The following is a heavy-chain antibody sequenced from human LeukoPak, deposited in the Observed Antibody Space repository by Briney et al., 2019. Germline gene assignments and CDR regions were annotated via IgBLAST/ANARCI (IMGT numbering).Heavy chain of an antibody. J-gene: IGHJ4*02. CDR2: IYHSGST. V-gene: IGHV4-38-2*01. CDR3: ARTSLYCSGDSCYFEGIDY. CDR1: GYSISSGNY. Sequence: SETLSLTCSVSGYSISSGNYWGWIRLPPGKGLQWIGSIYHSGSTYYNPSLKSRVTISVDTSKNQFSLKLNSVTAADTAIYYCARTSLYCSGDSCYFEGIDYWGQGTLVTVSS. D-gene: IGHD2-15*01.